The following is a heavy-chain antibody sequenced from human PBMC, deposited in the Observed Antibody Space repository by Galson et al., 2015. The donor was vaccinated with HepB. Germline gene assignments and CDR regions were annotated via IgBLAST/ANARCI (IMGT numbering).Heavy chain of an antibody. V-gene: IGHV5-51*01. J-gene: IGHJ5*02. CDR1: GYSFTSYW. CDR2: IYPGDSDT. Sequence: QSGAEVKKPGESLKISCKGSGYSFTSYWIGWVRQMPGKGLEWMGIIYPGDSDTRYSPSFQGQVTISADKSISTAYLQWSSLKASDTAMYYCARCPRCGGDLTNWFDPWGQGTLVTVSS. D-gene: IGHD2-21*02. CDR3: ARCPRCGGDLTNWFDP.